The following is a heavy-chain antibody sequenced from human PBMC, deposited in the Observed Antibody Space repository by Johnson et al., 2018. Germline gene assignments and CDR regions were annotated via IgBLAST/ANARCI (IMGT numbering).Heavy chain of an antibody. CDR1: GFTFSNYN. D-gene: IGHD1-14*01. CDR3: ASQPGGTQH. J-gene: IGHJ1*01. V-gene: IGHV3-48*02. CDR2: ISSSSSTT. Sequence: VQLVQSGGGLVQPGGSLRLSCAASGFTFSNYNMNWVRQAPGKGLEWLSYISSSSSTTYYADSVKGRFTISRDNAKNSLSLQMNSLRDEDTAVYYWASQPGGTQHWGQGTLVTVSS.